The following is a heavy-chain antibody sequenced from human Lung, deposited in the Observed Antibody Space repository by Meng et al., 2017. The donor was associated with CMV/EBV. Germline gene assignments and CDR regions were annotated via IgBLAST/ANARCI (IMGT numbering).Heavy chain of an antibody. J-gene: IGHJ4*02. CDR1: GLSVSSKY. CDR3: ARVVGLHFDY. V-gene: IGHV3-53*01. D-gene: IGHD1-26*01. CDR2: IYSNNNT. Sequence: GESLKISCAASGLSVSSKYMSWVRQAPGKGLEWVSVIYSNNNTYYADSVKGRFTISRDNSKNTLYFQMNSLRAEDTAVYYCARVVGLHFDYWGQGTLVTFSS.